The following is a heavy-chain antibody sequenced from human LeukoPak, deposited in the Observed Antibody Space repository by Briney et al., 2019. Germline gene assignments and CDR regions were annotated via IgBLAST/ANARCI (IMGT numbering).Heavy chain of an antibody. D-gene: IGHD6-19*01. CDR2: LAHDGSVA. V-gene: IGHV3-30*18. Sequence: GGSLRLSCAASGFTFSNYGMHWVRQDPGKGLGWVAVLAHDGSVAYYADWVKGRFTISRDNSRNTLYLQMNSLRAEDTAVYYCAKEPTPYSSGWYFPDDHWGQGALVTVSS. CDR3: AKEPTPYSSGWYFPDDH. CDR1: GFTFSNYG. J-gene: IGHJ5*02.